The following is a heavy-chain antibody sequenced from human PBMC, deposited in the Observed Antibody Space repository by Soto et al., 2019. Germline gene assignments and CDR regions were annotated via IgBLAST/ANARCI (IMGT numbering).Heavy chain of an antibody. V-gene: IGHV3-21*06. Sequence: GGSLRLSCAASGFTFSSYSMNWVRQAPGKGLEWVSSISSGSSYIYYADSVKGRFTISRDNAKNSLYLQMNSLRAEDTAVYYCARSSGGSGKLWNYYGMDVWGQGATVTVSS. CDR2: ISSGSSYI. D-gene: IGHD3-10*01. CDR1: GFTFSSYS. J-gene: IGHJ6*02. CDR3: ARSSGGSGKLWNYYGMDV.